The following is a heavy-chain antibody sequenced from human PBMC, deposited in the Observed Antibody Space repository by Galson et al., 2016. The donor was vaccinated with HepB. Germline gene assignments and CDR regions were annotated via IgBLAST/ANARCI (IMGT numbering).Heavy chain of an antibody. CDR2: ISASGGSK. J-gene: IGHJ6*02. V-gene: IGHV3-23*01. Sequence: SLRLSCAASGFTFGNYVMSWVRQAPGKGLEWVSGISASGGSKTYADSVKGRFTISRDNSKNTLYLQMNSLRAEDTAVYYCARDTKGRVEVVVAANYYYYYGMDVWGQGTTVTVSS. D-gene: IGHD2-15*01. CDR3: ARDTKGRVEVVVAANYYYYYGMDV. CDR1: GFTFGNYV.